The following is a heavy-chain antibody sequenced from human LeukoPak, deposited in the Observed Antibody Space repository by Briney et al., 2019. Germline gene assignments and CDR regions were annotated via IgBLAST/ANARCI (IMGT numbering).Heavy chain of an antibody. V-gene: IGHV3-48*01. J-gene: IGHJ4*02. CDR1: GFTFSSYS. CDR3: VREGLYCTNGVCFRAAFDY. D-gene: IGHD2-8*01. CDR2: ISSSSSTI. Sequence: PGGSLRLSCAASGFTFSSYSMNWVRQAPGKGLEWVSYISSSSSTIYYADSVKGRFTISRDNAKNSLYLQMNSLRAEETAVYYCVREGLYCTNGVCFRAAFDYWGQGALVTVSS.